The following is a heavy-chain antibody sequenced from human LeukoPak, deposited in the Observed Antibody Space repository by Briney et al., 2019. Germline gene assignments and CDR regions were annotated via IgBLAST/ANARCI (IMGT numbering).Heavy chain of an antibody. J-gene: IGHJ3*02. V-gene: IGHV3-48*01. CDR3: VRDYSYAFDI. CDR1: GFPFTSYS. Sequence: GGSLRLSCAASGFPFTSYSMNWVRQALGKGLEWISYIGTSTTAVYYADSVKGRFTISRDDAKNSLYLQMSGLRAEDTAVYYCVRDYSYAFDIWGQGTVVSVSS. CDR2: IGTSTTAV. D-gene: IGHD2-15*01.